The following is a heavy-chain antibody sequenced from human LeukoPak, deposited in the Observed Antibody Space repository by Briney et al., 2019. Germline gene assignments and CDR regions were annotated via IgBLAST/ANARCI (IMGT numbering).Heavy chain of an antibody. CDR3: VRDRPGCSSTSCYYYYGMDV. Sequence: ASVKVSCKASGYTFTSYGISWVRQAPGQGLEWMGWISAYNGNTNYAQKLQGRVTMTTDTSTSTAYMELRSLRSDDTAVYYCVRDRPGCSSTSCYYYYGMDVWGQGTTVTVSS. D-gene: IGHD2-2*01. V-gene: IGHV1-18*01. CDR1: GYTFTSYG. CDR2: ISAYNGNT. J-gene: IGHJ6*02.